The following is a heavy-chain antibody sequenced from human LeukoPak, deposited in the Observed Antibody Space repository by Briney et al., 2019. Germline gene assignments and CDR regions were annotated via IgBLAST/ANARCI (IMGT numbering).Heavy chain of an antibody. V-gene: IGHV4-39*01. CDR2: IYYSGST. D-gene: IGHD3-10*01. CDR3: ARHSRSVDYGSGSYTWDY. Sequence: PSETLSLTCSVSGGSISSIVYYWGWIRQPPGKGLEWIETIYYSGSTYYNLSLKSRVTISVDTSRKQFSLKLSSVTAADTAVYYCARHSRSVDYGSGSYTWDYWGQGTLVTVSS. J-gene: IGHJ4*02. CDR1: GGSISSIVYY.